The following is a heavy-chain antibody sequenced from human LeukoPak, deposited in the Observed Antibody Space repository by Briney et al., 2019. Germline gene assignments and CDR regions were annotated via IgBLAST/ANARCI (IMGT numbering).Heavy chain of an antibody. Sequence: PSETLSLTCTVSGGSISSYYWSWIRQPPGKGLEWIGYIYYSGSTNYNPSFKSRVTISVDTSKNQFSLKLSSVTAADTAVYYCARDPVEYSSSYNAFDIWGQGTMVTVSS. CDR1: GGSISSYY. D-gene: IGHD6-6*01. CDR3: ARDPVEYSSSYNAFDI. V-gene: IGHV4-59*01. J-gene: IGHJ3*02. CDR2: IYYSGST.